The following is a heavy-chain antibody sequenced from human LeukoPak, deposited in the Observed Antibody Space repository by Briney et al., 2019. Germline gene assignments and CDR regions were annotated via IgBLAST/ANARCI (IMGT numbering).Heavy chain of an antibody. CDR2: IISNGGST. Sequence: GGSLRLSCAASGFTFSSFPMHWVRQAPGKGLEYVSAIISNGGSTYYADSVRGRFTISRDNSKSTVYLQMSSLGAEDTAVYYCVKAYSSSWYYGMDVWGQGTTVTVSS. V-gene: IGHV3-64D*06. J-gene: IGHJ6*02. CDR1: GFTFSSFP. D-gene: IGHD6-13*01. CDR3: VKAYSSSWYYGMDV.